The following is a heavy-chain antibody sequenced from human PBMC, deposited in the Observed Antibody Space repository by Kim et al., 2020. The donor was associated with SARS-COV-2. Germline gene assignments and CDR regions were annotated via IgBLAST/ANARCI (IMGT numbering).Heavy chain of an antibody. J-gene: IGHJ2*01. V-gene: IGHV3-30*02. Sequence: ADAVKGRFTISRDNSNNTLFLQMNGLRREDTAVYFCAKEPDQWLVKWYFAFWGRGTLVTVSP. D-gene: IGHD6-19*01. CDR3: AKEPDQWLVKWYFAF.